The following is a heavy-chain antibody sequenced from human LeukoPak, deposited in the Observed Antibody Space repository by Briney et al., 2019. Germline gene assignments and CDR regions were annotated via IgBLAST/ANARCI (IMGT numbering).Heavy chain of an antibody. V-gene: IGHV3-72*01. CDR3: ARGEYYFDY. CDR2: TRNKANGYTT. Sequence: PGGSLRLSCAASGFSFSDHYMDWVRQAPGKGLEWVGRTRNKANGYTTEYAASVKGRFTVSRDDSKNSLYLEMNSLQTEDTAVYFCARGEYYFDYWGQGTLVTVSS. CDR1: GFSFSDHY. J-gene: IGHJ4*02.